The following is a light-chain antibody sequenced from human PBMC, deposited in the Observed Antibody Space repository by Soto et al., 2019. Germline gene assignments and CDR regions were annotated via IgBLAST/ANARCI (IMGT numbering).Light chain of an antibody. Sequence: IVFTQSPCTLSLSPWERATLSCRATQSVTITNLALYQQKPVQPPRLLIYGASSRATGIPVRFSGSGSGTDFTLTISRLEPEDFAVYYCQQYGSSPWTFGQGTKVEIK. CDR3: QQYGSSPWT. CDR1: QSVTITN. V-gene: IGKV3-20*01. CDR2: GAS. J-gene: IGKJ1*01.